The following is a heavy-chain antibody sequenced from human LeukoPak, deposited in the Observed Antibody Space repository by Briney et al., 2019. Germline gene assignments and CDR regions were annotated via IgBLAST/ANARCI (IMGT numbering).Heavy chain of an antibody. D-gene: IGHD6-6*01. CDR1: GGSITSYF. CDR2: IYTSGNT. V-gene: IGHV4-4*07. J-gene: IGHJ4*02. Sequence: PSETLPLTCTGSGGSITSYFWSWIRQPAGKGLEWIGRIYTSGNTNYNPSLKSRVTMSVDTSKNQFSLNLTSVTAADTAVYYCAREALAARPLDYWGQGILVTVSS. CDR3: AREALAARPLDY.